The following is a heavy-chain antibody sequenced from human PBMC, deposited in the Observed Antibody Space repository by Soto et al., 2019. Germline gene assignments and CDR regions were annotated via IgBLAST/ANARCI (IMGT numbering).Heavy chain of an antibody. CDR2: IIPILGIA. V-gene: IGHV1-69*02. Sequence: QVQLVQSGAEVKKPGSSVKVSCKASGGTFSSYTISWVRQAPGQGLEWMGRIIPILGIANYAQKFQGRVTITADKSTSTAYMELSSLRSEDTAVYYCARTHSRRYYMDVWGKGTTVTVSS. J-gene: IGHJ6*03. CDR1: GGTFSSYT. CDR3: ARTHSRRYYMDV.